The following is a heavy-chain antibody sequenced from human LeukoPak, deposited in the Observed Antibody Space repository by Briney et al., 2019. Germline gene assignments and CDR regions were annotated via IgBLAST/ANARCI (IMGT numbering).Heavy chain of an antibody. V-gene: IGHV3-30*18. CDR3: AKDQGRSDY. Sequence: PGGSLRLSCAASGFTFSSYGMYWVRQAPGKGLEWVAVISYDGSNKYYADSVKGRFTISRDDSKNTLYLQMNSLRAEDTAVYYCAKDQGRSDYWGQGTLVTVSS. CDR1: GFTFSSYG. J-gene: IGHJ4*02. CDR2: ISYDGSNK.